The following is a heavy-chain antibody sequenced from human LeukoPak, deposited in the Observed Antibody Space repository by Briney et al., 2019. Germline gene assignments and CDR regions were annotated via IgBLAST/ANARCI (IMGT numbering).Heavy chain of an antibody. J-gene: IGHJ6*03. D-gene: IGHD3-10*01. CDR2: IYTSGST. CDR3: ARVTYYYGSGSFYYYMDV. CDR1: GGSISSGSYY. Sequence: SQTLSLTXTVSGGSISSGSYYWSWIRQPAGKGLEWIGRIYTSGSTNYNPSLKSRVTISVDTSKNQFSLKLSSVTAADTAVYYCARVTYYYGSGSFYYYMDVWGKGITVTVSS. V-gene: IGHV4-61*02.